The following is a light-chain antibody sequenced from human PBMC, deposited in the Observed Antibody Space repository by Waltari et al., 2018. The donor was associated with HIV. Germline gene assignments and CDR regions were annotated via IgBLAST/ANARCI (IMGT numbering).Light chain of an antibody. CDR3: SSYGSSSTL. CDR1: ASAVVGNAL. Sequence: ALPQLASVSGSPGHPITISCTGPASAVVGNALFSCYQQHHGKAPKLMIYEVTKRPAGVSSRSSGYTSSNTASLTISGLHAEDEADYYCSSYGSSSTLFGGGTKLTVL. CDR2: EVT. V-gene: IGLV2-23*02. J-gene: IGLJ2*01.